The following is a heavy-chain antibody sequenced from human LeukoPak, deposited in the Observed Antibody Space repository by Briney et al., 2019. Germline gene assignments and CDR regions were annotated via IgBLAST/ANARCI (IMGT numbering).Heavy chain of an antibody. CDR3: ARYKDYDSSGYYYYFDY. J-gene: IGHJ4*02. D-gene: IGHD3-22*01. CDR1: GYTFTGYY. CDR2: INPNSGGT. V-gene: IGHV1-2*02. Sequence: RASVKVSCKASGYTFTGYYMHWVRQAPGQGLEWMGCINPNSGGTNYAQKFQGRVTMTRDTSISTAYMELSRLRSDDTAVYYCARYKDYDSSGYYYYFDYWGQGTLVTVSS.